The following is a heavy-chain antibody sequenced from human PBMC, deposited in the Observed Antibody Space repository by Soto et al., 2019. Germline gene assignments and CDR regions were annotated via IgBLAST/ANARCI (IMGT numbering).Heavy chain of an antibody. V-gene: IGHV3-48*02. CDR2: ISSSSSTI. Sequence: EVQLVESGGGLVQPGGSLRLSCAASGFTFSSYSMNWVRQAPGKGLEWVSYISSSSSTIYYADSVKGRFTISRDNAKNSLYLQMNSLRDEDTAVYYCARGYYYDRSGYYDPPYYFDYWGQGTLVTVSS. CDR3: ARGYYYDRSGYYDPPYYFDY. D-gene: IGHD3-22*01. CDR1: GFTFSSYS. J-gene: IGHJ4*02.